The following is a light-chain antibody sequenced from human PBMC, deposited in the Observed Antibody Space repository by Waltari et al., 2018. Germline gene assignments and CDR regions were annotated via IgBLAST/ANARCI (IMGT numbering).Light chain of an antibody. J-gene: IGLJ2*01. Sequence: VFTQPHSVSGSPGQTVTISCTRSSGQIDSKYVQLYQQRPGSGPATVIYKDNQRPSGVPDRFSGAIDSSSNSASLTISGLKSEDEADYYCQSTDGRYNLLFGGGTRLTVL. CDR3: QSTDGRYNLL. CDR1: SGQIDSKY. V-gene: IGLV6-57*03. CDR2: KDN.